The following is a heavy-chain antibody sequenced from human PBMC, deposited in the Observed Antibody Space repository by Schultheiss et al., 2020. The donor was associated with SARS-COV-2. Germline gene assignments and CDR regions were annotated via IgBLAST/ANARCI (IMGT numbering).Heavy chain of an antibody. Sequence: GESLKISCAASGFTFSTYSMNWVRQAPGKGLEWVSVIFRGGTTYYADSVKGRFIISRDKSKNTVFLQMNSLRAEDTAAYYCARGATVTTGSYSSYNGMDVWGQGTTVTVSS. J-gene: IGHJ6*02. V-gene: IGHV3-66*01. CDR2: IFRGGTT. D-gene: IGHD4-17*01. CDR1: GFTFSTYS. CDR3: ARGATVTTGSYSSYNGMDV.